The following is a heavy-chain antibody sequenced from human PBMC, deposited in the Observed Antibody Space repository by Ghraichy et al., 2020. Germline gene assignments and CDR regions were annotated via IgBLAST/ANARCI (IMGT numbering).Heavy chain of an antibody. J-gene: IGHJ3*02. CDR1: GFTFSSYW. V-gene: IGHV3-7*01. CDR2: IKQDGSEK. D-gene: IGHD2-2*02. CDR3: AGILLGYCSSTSCYTDDI. Sequence: LSLTCAASGFTFSSYWMSWVRQAPGKGLEWVANIKQDGSEKYYVDSVKGRFTISRDNAKTSLYLQMNSLRAEDTAVYYCAGILLGYCSSTSCYTDDIWGQGTMVTVSS.